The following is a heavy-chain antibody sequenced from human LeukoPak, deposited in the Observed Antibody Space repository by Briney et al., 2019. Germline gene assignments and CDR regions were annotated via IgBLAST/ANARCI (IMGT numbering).Heavy chain of an antibody. J-gene: IGHJ4*02. CDR3: ATAQLSIAVAGTFDY. V-gene: IGHV1-18*01. D-gene: IGHD6-19*01. CDR1: GYTFTSYG. Sequence: ASVKVSCKASGYTFTSYGISWVRQAPGQGLEWMGWISAYNGNTNYAQKFQGRVTMTEDTSTDTAYMELSSLRSEDTAVYYCATAQLSIAVAGTFDYWGQGTLVTVSS. CDR2: ISAYNGNT.